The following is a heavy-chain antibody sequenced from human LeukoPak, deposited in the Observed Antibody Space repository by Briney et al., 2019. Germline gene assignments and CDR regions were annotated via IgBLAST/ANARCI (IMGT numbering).Heavy chain of an antibody. V-gene: IGHV4-4*09. Sequence: SETLSLTCDVSGDSITSHYWSWLRQPPGKGPEWIGYIHTNGNTNSKSSLKSRVTMSVDTSKNQLSLKLTSVTAADTAVYYCARQSSAAGTHWFDPWGQGTLVTVSS. D-gene: IGHD6-13*01. CDR2: IHTNGNT. J-gene: IGHJ5*02. CDR3: ARQSSAAGTHWFDP. CDR1: GDSITSHY.